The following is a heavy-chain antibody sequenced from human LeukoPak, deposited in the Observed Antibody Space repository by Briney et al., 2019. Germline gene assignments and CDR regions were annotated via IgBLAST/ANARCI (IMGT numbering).Heavy chain of an antibody. CDR1: GGSFSGYY. Sequence: SETLSLTCAVYGGSFSGYYWSWIRQPPGKGLEWIGRIYTSGSTNYNPSLKSRVTISVDTSKNQFSLKLSSVTAADTAVYYCARMRNQPYWYFDLWGRGTLVTVSS. D-gene: IGHD2/OR15-2a*01. J-gene: IGHJ2*01. V-gene: IGHV4-4*08. CDR3: ARMRNQPYWYFDL. CDR2: IYTSGST.